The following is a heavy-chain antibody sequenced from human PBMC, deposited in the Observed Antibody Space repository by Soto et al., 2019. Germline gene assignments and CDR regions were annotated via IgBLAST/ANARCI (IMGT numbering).Heavy chain of an antibody. CDR3: ASLGVGDWANYYYYYGMDV. D-gene: IGHD2-21*02. CDR1: GFPFSVYA. CDR2: VTANGVST. J-gene: IGHJ6*02. V-gene: IGHV3-23*01. Sequence: VGSPIVSCAATGFPFSVYAMTWVRPAPGKGLEWVSAVTANGVSTYPADSVKGRFTISRDNSKNTLFLQMNSLRAEDTAVYYCASLGVGDWANYYYYYGMDVWGQGTTGTVS.